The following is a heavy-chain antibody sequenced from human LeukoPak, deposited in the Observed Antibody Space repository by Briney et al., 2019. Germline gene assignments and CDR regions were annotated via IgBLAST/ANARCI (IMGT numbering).Heavy chain of an antibody. V-gene: IGHV1-69*05. Sequence: GASVKASCKASGGTFSSYAISWVRQAPGHGLEWMGGIIPIFGTANYAQKFQGRVTITTDESTSTAYMELSRLRSEDMAVYYCARDSGSSWFDYWGQGTLVTVSS. CDR2: IIPIFGTA. J-gene: IGHJ4*02. CDR3: ARDSGSSWFDY. CDR1: GGTFSSYA. D-gene: IGHD6-13*01.